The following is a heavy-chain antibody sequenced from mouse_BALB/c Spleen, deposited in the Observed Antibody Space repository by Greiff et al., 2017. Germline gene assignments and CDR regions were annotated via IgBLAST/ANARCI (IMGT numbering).Heavy chain of an antibody. CDR2: IDPENGDT. Sequence: EVQLQQSGAELVRSGASVKLSCTASGFNINDYYMHWVKQRPEQGLEWIGWIDPENGDTEYAPKFQGKATMTADTSSNTAYLQLSSLTSEDTAVYYCNALHYYGSSYYAMDYWGQGTSVTVSA. J-gene: IGHJ4*01. D-gene: IGHD1-1*01. CDR1: GFNINDYY. CDR3: NALHYYGSSYYAMDY. V-gene: IGHV14-4*02.